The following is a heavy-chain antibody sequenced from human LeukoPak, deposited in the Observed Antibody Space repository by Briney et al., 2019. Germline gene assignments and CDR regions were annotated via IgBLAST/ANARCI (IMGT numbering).Heavy chain of an antibody. D-gene: IGHD4-23*01. Sequence: GGSLRLSCAASAFSLNTYNMNWVRRAPGKGLQFVSSISYTGTYIYYADSVKGRFTISRDNAQSSVYLQMNSLRAEDTALYYCAKDTPDYGGYFDYWGQGTLVTVSS. CDR2: ISYTGTYI. J-gene: IGHJ4*02. CDR3: AKDTPDYGGYFDY. CDR1: AFSLNTYN. V-gene: IGHV3-21*04.